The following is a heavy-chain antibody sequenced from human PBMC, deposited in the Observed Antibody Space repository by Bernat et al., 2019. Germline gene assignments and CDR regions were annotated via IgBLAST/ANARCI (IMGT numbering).Heavy chain of an antibody. CDR2: KKKDGSET. Sequence: EVQLGEFGGGLVQPGGSLRLSGAASGFPFSSYGMSGVRQAPGKGLGGVAKKKKDGSETSYVDSVKGRFTISRDNAKNSLYLQMNSLRAEDTAVYYCARDLSFWSGSYHTYLSYFDYWGQGTLVTVSS. D-gene: IGHD1-26*01. CDR3: ARDLSFWSGSYHTYLSYFDY. V-gene: IGHV3-7*03. J-gene: IGHJ4*02. CDR1: GFPFSSYG.